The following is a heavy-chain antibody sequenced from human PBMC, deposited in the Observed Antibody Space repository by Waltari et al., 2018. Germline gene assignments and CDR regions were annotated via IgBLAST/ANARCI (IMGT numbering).Heavy chain of an antibody. V-gene: IGHV4-59*01. J-gene: IGHJ4*02. D-gene: IGHD6-19*01. Sequence: QVQPQESGPGLVKPSETLSLTCTVSGGSISSYYWRWIRQPPGKGLEWIGYIYYSGSTNYNPSLKSRVTISVDTSKNQFSLKLSSVAAEDTAVYYCAGGVDSSGWFDYWGQGTLVTVSS. CDR3: AGGVDSSGWFDY. CDR2: IYYSGST. CDR1: GGSISSYY.